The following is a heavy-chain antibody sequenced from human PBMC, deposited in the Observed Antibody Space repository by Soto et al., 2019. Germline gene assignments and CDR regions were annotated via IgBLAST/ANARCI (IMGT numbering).Heavy chain of an antibody. CDR1: GGTFSSYA. V-gene: IGHV1-69*06. CDR2: IIPIFGTA. D-gene: IGHD2-8*01. J-gene: IGHJ3*02. CDR3: ASLRYCTNAVCYYAFDI. Sequence: GASVKVSCKASGGTFSSYAISWVRQAPGQGLEWMGGIIPIFGTANYAQKFQGRVTITADKSTSTAYMELSSLRSEDTAVYYCASLRYCTNAVCYYAFDIWGQRTMVTVSS.